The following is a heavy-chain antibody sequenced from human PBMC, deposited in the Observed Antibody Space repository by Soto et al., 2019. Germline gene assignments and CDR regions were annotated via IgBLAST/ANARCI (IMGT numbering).Heavy chain of an antibody. CDR2: ISNDGSSK. Sequence: QEQLVESGGGVVQPGKSLRLSCAASGFTFRDYGMHCVRQAPGKGLEWVALISNDGSSKYFADSVRGRFTLSKDKSKNTLYLQMSSLRPEDSAVYFCAKGLFTVIRAVYYYYALEDWGQGTTVTVSS. CDR1: GFTFRDYG. J-gene: IGHJ6*02. V-gene: IGHV3-30*18. CDR3: AKGLFTVIRAVYYYYALED. D-gene: IGHD3-10*01.